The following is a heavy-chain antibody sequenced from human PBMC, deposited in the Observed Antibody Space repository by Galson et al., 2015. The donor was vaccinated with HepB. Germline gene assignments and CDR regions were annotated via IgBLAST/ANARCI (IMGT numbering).Heavy chain of an antibody. V-gene: IGHV1-69*04. CDR3: ARDRLPGSYDNNWFDS. J-gene: IGHJ5*01. CDR2: IIPMLGIT. Sequence: SVKVSCKASGVTLRSNTISWVRQAPGQGLEWMGRIIPMLGITNYAQNFQGRVTFTADTSTSTAYMEVSSLRSEDTAVYYCARDRLPGSYDNNWFDSWGQGSLVTVST. D-gene: IGHD3-10*01. CDR1: GVTLRSNT.